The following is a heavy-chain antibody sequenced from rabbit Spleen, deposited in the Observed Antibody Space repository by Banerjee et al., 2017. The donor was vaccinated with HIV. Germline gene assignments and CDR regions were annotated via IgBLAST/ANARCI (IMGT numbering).Heavy chain of an antibody. V-gene: IGHV1S47*01. Sequence: QEQLAGTGGELGQRVGPLTLPCIASGFDFTNYYISWVRQAPGKGLEWIGIIYSAKGSTDYASWVNGRFTISSDNAQSTVDLKMTRLTAADTATYFCGRAIVPWLGLTRLDLWGQGTLVTVS. D-gene: IGHD4-1*01. CDR2: IYSAKGST. CDR3: GRAIVPWLGLTRLDL. J-gene: IGHJ3*01. CDR1: GFDFTNYY.